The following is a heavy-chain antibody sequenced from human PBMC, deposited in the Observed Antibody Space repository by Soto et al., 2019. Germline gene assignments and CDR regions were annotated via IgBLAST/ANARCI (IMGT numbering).Heavy chain of an antibody. Sequence: QVQLQQWGAGLLKPSETLSLTCAVYGGSLSHYYWSWIRQSPGKGLEWIGEINHSGSTNYNPSLKSRVTISVETSKNQFSLKLRYVTAADTAVYYCVREGYYDVGSYYYGMDVWGQGTTVTVSS. CDR1: GGSLSHYY. J-gene: IGHJ6*02. CDR2: INHSGST. CDR3: VREGYYDVGSYYYGMDV. V-gene: IGHV4-34*01. D-gene: IGHD3-3*01.